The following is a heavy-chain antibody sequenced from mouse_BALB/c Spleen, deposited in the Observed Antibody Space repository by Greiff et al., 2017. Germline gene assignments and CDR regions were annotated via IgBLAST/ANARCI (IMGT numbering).Heavy chain of an antibody. CDR2: IRLKSNNYAT. Sequence: EVMLVESGGGLVQPGGSMKLSCVASGFTFSNYWMNWVRQSPEKGLEWVAEIRLKSNNYATHYAESVKGRFTISRDDSKSSVYLQMNNLRAEDTGIYYCTRRGALYYGNYVEGYYAMDYWGQGTSVTVSS. CDR1: GFTFSNYW. V-gene: IGHV6-6*02. D-gene: IGHD2-1*01. CDR3: TRRGALYYGNYVEGYYAMDY. J-gene: IGHJ4*01.